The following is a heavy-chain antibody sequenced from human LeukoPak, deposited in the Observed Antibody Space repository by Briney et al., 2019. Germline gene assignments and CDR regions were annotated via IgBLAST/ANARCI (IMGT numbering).Heavy chain of an antibody. Sequence: GGSLRLSCAASGFTFSTYSVNWVRQTPGKGLEWVSSFRSDSGNRDYADSVKGRFTISTDNAKKSLYLQMNSLRAEDTAVYYCARVGYIQAFDIWGQGTLVTVSA. CDR3: ARVGYIQAFDI. CDR2: FRSDSGNR. V-gene: IGHV3-21*01. J-gene: IGHJ3*02. CDR1: GFTFSTYS. D-gene: IGHD6-13*01.